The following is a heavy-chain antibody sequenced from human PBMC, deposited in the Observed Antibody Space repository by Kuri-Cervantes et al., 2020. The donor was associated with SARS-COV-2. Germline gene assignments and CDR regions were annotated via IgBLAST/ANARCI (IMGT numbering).Heavy chain of an antibody. V-gene: IGHV1-69*13. D-gene: IGHD6-19*01. J-gene: IGHJ6*03. CDR3: ARQMGYSSGHLYYYYYMDV. CDR2: IIPIFGTA. CDR1: GGTFSSYA. Sequence: SVKVSCKASGGTFSSYAISWVRQAPGQGLEWMGRIIPIFGTANYAQRFQGRVTITANESTSTAYMELSSPRSEDTAVYYCARQMGYSSGHLYYYYYMDVWGKGTTVTVSS.